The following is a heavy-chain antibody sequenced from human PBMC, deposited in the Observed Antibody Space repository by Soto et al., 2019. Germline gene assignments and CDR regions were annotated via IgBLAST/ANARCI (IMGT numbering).Heavy chain of an antibody. D-gene: IGHD3-3*01. J-gene: IGHJ6*03. CDR2: IYYSGST. CDR3: ARRRDFWSGPYYYYYMDV. CDR1: GGSISSSSYY. V-gene: IGHV4-39*01. Sequence: SETLSLTCTVSGGSISSSSYYWGWIRQPPGKGLEWIGSIYYSGSTYYNPSLKSRVTISVDTSKNQFSLKLSSVTAADTAVYYCARRRDFWSGPYYYYYMDVRGKGTTVTVSS.